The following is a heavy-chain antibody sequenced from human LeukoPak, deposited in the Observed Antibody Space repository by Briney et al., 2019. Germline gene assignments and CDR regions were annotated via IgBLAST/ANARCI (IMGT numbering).Heavy chain of an antibody. CDR1: GFTFSSYA. D-gene: IGHD3-3*01. CDR2: ISSNGGST. J-gene: IGHJ6*02. CDR3: ARSTLTIFGASYYYYGMDV. V-gene: IGHV3-64*01. Sequence: GGSLRLSCAASGFTFSSYAMHWVRQAPGKGLEYVSAISSNGGSTYYANSVKGRFTISRDNSKNTLYLQMGSLRAEDMAVYYCARSTLTIFGASYYYYGMDVWGQGTTVTASS.